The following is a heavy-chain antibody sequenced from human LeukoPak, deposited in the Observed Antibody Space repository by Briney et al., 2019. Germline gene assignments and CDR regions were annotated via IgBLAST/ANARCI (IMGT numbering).Heavy chain of an antibody. CDR1: GYTFTSYY. D-gene: IGHD3-10*01. CDR2: INPSGGST. J-gene: IGHJ4*02. V-gene: IGHV1-46*01. Sequence: ASVKVSCRASGYTFTSYYMHWVRPAPGQGFEGMGIINPSGGSTSYAQKFQGRVTMTRDTSTSTDYMELSSLRSEDTAVYYCASAVYYYGSGSLGWWGQGTLVTVSS. CDR3: ASAVYYYGSGSLGW.